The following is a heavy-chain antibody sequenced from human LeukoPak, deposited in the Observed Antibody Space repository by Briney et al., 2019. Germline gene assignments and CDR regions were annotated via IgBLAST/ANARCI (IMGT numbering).Heavy chain of an antibody. CDR3: ARAGYDFWSGYYYLDY. J-gene: IGHJ4*02. CDR1: GGSFSGYY. V-gene: IGHV4-34*01. D-gene: IGHD3-3*01. Sequence: SETLSLTCAVYGGSFSGYYWSWIRQPPGKGLEWLGEINHSGSTNYNPSLKSRVTISVDTSKNQFSLKLSSVTAADTAVYYCARAGYDFWSGYYYLDYWGQGTLVTVSS. CDR2: INHSGST.